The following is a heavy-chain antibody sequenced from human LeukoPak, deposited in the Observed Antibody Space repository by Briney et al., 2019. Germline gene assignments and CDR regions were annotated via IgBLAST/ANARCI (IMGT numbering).Heavy chain of an antibody. J-gene: IGHJ4*02. D-gene: IGHD3-10*01. CDR2: IYTSGST. CDR1: GGSISSGSYD. V-gene: IGHV4-61*09. Sequence: KPSETLSLTCTASGGSISSGSYDWYWIRQPAGKGLEWIGHIYTSGSTDYNPSLKSRVTISVATSKSQFSLKLTSVTAADTAIYYCTKGRGIWGQGTLVTVSS. CDR3: TKGRGI.